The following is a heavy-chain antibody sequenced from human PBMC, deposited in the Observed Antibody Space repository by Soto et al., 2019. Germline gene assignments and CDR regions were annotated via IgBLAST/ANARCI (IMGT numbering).Heavy chain of an antibody. CDR2: IYYSGST. CDR3: ARLQHDTSGYYPYYFDY. J-gene: IGHJ4*02. D-gene: IGHD3-22*01. Sequence: SETLSLTCTVSCGSINGGRHYWSWIRQHPGKGLEWIGYIYYSGSTYYNPSLKSRVNISVVTSKNQFSLRLSSVTAADTAVYYCARLQHDTSGYYPYYFDYWGQGALVTVSS. V-gene: IGHV4-31*03. CDR1: CGSINGGRHY.